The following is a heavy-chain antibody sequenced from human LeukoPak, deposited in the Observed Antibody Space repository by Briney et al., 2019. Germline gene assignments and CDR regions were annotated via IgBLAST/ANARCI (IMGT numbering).Heavy chain of an antibody. J-gene: IGHJ5*02. CDR1: GGSISSYY. V-gene: IGHV4-59*12. Sequence: PSETLSLTCTVSGGSISSYYWSWIRQPPGRGLEWWAYLYYSGSTNYNPSLKSRVTISVDKSKNQFSLKLSSVTAADTAVYYCARALYNWNLHWPNWFDPWGQGTLVTVSS. CDR2: LYYSGST. CDR3: ARALYNWNLHWPNWFDP. D-gene: IGHD1-7*01.